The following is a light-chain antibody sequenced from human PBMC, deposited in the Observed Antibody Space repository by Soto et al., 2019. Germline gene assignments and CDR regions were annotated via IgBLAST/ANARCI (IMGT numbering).Light chain of an antibody. CDR1: QTISSW. CDR3: QQRSNWPPIN. V-gene: IGKV1-5*02. Sequence: DIQMTQSPSTLSGSVVDKVKIIFRPSQTISSWLAWYQQKPGKAPKLLIYAASSLQSGVPSRFSGSGSGTDFTLTIRSLEPEDFAVYYCQQRSNWPPINCGQGTRREIK. J-gene: IGKJ5*01. CDR2: AAS.